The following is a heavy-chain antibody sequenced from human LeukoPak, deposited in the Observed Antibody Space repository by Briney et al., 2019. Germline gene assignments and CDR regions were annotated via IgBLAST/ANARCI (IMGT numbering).Heavy chain of an antibody. Sequence: SETLSLTCTVSGGSISSYYWSWIRQPARKGLEWIGRTYTSGSTNYNPSLKSRVTMSVDTSKNQFSLKLSSVTAADTAVYYCARDPDYSNRFDYWGQGTLVTVSS. J-gene: IGHJ4*02. V-gene: IGHV4-4*07. CDR2: TYTSGST. D-gene: IGHD4-11*01. CDR3: ARDPDYSNRFDY. CDR1: GGSISSYY.